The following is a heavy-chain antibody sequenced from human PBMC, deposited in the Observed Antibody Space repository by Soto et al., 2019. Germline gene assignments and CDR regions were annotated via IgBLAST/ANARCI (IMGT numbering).Heavy chain of an antibody. CDR1: GFTFSSST. V-gene: IGHV1-58*01. J-gene: IGHJ6*02. Sequence: SVKVSCKASGFTFSSSTVQWVRQARGQRLEWIGWIVVGSGSTNYAQKFQNRVTFTRDMSTSTAYMELSSLRSEDTALYYCAADLTIEVAGYYYYYYGMDVWGQGTTVTVSS. D-gene: IGHD6-19*01. CDR2: IVVGSGST. CDR3: AADLTIEVAGYYYYYYGMDV.